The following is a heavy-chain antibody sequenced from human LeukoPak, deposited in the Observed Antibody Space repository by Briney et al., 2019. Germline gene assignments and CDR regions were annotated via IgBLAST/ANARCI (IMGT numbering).Heavy chain of an antibody. CDR1: GYTFTGYY. CDR3: ARPSSGSAGDMDV. V-gene: IGHV1-2*02. J-gene: IGHJ6*03. D-gene: IGHD3-22*01. CDR2: INPNSGGT. Sequence: GASVKVSCKASGYTFTGYYMHWVRQAPGQGLEWMGWINPNSGGTNYAQKFQGRVTMTRDTSISTAYMELSRLRSDDTAVYYCARPSSGSAGDMDVWGKGTTVTVSS.